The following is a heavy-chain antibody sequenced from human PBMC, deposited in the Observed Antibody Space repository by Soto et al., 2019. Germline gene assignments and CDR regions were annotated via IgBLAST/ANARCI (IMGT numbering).Heavy chain of an antibody. CDR3: ASPQRPGTPILLWFGELLGY. V-gene: IGHV4-30-4*01. J-gene: IGHJ4*02. CDR2: ISYSGST. D-gene: IGHD3-10*01. CDR1: GGSISSGNYY. Sequence: PSETLSLTCTVSGGSISSGNYYWSWIRQPPGKGLEWIGLISYSGSTYYNASLKSRVTISVDTSKNQFSLNLSFVTAADTAVYYCASPQRPGTPILLWFGELLGYWGQGTLVTVSS.